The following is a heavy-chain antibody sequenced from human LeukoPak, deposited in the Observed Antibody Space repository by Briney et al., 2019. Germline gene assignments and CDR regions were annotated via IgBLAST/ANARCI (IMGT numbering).Heavy chain of an antibody. V-gene: IGHV4-30-2*01. CDR1: GGSISSGGYS. Sequence: SETLSLTCAVSGGSISSGGYSWSWIRQPPGKGLEWIGYIYHSGSTYYNPSLKSRVTISVDRSKNQFSLKLSSVTAAVTAVYYCARGPSRYYDSSGYSGYGMDVWGQGTTVTVSS. CDR2: IYHSGST. CDR3: ARGPSRYYDSSGYSGYGMDV. D-gene: IGHD3-22*01. J-gene: IGHJ6*02.